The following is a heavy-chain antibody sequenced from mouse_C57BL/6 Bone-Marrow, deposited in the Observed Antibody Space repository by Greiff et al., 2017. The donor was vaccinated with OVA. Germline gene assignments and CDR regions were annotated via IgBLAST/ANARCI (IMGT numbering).Heavy chain of an antibody. Sequence: VQLQQSGPGLVQPSQSLSITCTVSGFSLTSYGVHWVRQSPGKGLEWLGVIWSGGGTDYNAAFISSLSISKDNSNSQFFIKMNSLRADDTAIYYCASPMVTTSFCYAMDYWGQGTSVTVSS. V-gene: IGHV2-2*01. J-gene: IGHJ4*01. CDR1: GFSLTSYG. D-gene: IGHD2-1*01. CDR3: ASPMVTTSFCYAMDY. CDR2: IWSGGGT.